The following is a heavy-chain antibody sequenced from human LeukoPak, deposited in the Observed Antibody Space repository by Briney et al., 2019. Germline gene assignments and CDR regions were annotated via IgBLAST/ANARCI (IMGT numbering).Heavy chain of an antibody. Sequence: GGSLRLSCAASGFTFSNYWMHWVRQAPGKGLVLVSRIKTDGSATNYADPEKGRFTISRDNAKNTLYLQMNNLRAEDTGINYCARGRYSGYEGGSDYWGQGTLVTVSS. CDR3: ARGRYSGYEGGSDY. CDR1: GFTFSNYW. V-gene: IGHV3-74*01. CDR2: IKTDGSAT. D-gene: IGHD5-12*01. J-gene: IGHJ4*02.